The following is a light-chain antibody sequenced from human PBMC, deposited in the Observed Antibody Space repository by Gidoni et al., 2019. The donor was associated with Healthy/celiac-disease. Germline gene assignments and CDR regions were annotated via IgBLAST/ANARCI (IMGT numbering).Light chain of an antibody. J-gene: IGKJ4*01. V-gene: IGKV3-11*01. CDR2: DAS. CDR1: QSVSSY. CDR3: QQRSNWPPLT. Sequence: EIVLTQSPATLSLSPGERATLSCRASQSVSSYLAWYQQKPGQAPSLLIYDASNRATGIPARFSGSGSGTDFTPTISSLEPEDFAVYYCQQRSNWPPLTFGGGTKVEIK.